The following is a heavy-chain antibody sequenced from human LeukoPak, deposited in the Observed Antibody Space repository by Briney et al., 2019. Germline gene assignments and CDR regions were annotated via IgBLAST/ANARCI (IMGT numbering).Heavy chain of an antibody. CDR2: ISYDGSNK. Sequence: GGSLRLSCAASGFTFSTYTMHWVRQAPGKGLEWVAVISYDGSNKYYADSVKDRFTISRDNSKNTLYLQMNSLRAEDTAVYYCARDGYGGGFDYWGQGTLVTVSS. J-gene: IGHJ4*02. CDR3: ARDGYGGGFDY. CDR1: GFTFSTYT. D-gene: IGHD5-12*01. V-gene: IGHV3-30*04.